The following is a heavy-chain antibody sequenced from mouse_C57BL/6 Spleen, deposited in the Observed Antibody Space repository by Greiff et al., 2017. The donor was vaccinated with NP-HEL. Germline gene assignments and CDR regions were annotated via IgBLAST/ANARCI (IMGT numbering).Heavy chain of an antibody. Sequence: QVQLKESGTELVKPGASVKLSCKASGYTFTSYWMHWVKQRPGQGLEWIGNINPSNGGTNYNEKFKSKATLTVDKSSSTAYMQLSSLTSEDSAVYYCARGFYYGSSPGYFDVWGTGTTVTVSS. CDR1: GYTFTSYW. J-gene: IGHJ1*03. D-gene: IGHD1-1*01. V-gene: IGHV1-53*01. CDR3: ARGFYYGSSPGYFDV. CDR2: INPSNGGT.